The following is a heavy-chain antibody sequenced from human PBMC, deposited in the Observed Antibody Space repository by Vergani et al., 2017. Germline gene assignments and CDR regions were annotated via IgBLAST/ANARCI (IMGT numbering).Heavy chain of an antibody. J-gene: IGHJ4*02. CDR1: GGSISRYY. CDR3: ARGRGYSSGWYVY. D-gene: IGHD6-19*01. CDR2: IYYSGST. V-gene: IGHV4-59*01. Sequence: QVQLQESGPGLVKPSETLSLTCTVPGGSISRYYWSWIRQPPGKGLEWIGYIYYSGSTNYNPSLKSRVTISVDTSKNQFSLKLSSVTAADTAVYYCARGRGYSSGWYVYWGQGTLVTVSS.